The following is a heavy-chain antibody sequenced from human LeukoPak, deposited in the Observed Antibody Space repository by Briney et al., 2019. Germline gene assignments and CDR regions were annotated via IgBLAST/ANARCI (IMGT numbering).Heavy chain of an antibody. J-gene: IGHJ5*02. Sequence: GGTLRLSCAASGFTFSSYGMSWVRQAPGKGLEWVSAISGSGGSTYYADSVKGRFTISRDNSKNTLYLQMNSLRAEDTAVYYCAKPPGLRRLDPWGQGTLVTVSS. CDR2: ISGSGGST. CDR3: AKPPGLRRLDP. CDR1: GFTFSSYG. V-gene: IGHV3-23*01. D-gene: IGHD5-12*01.